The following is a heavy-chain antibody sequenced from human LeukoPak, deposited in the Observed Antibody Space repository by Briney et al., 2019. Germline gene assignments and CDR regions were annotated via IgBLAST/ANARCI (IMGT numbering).Heavy chain of an antibody. Sequence: GGSLRLSCAASGFTFSDYYMSWIRQAPGKGLEWVAFIRYDGSNKYYADSMKGRFTISRDNSKNTLYLQMNSLRAEDTAVYYCAKDHCSSTSCYKGFDYWGQGTLVTVSS. CDR2: IRYDGSNK. CDR3: AKDHCSSTSCYKGFDY. D-gene: IGHD2-2*02. CDR1: GFTFSDYY. V-gene: IGHV3-30*02. J-gene: IGHJ4*02.